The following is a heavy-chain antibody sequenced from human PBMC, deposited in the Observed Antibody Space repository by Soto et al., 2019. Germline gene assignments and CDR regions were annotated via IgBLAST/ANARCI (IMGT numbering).Heavy chain of an antibody. CDR2: IDPSDSYA. V-gene: IGHV5-10-1*01. J-gene: IGHJ6*02. Sequence: GESLKSSCKGSGYSFTSYWMSWVRQLPGKGLEWMGRIDPSDSYANYSPSFQGHVTISADKSISTAYLQWSSLKASDTAMYYCARIKGNYYYGLDVWGQGTTVTVSS. CDR3: ARIKGNYYYGLDV. CDR1: GYSFTSYW. D-gene: IGHD3-16*01.